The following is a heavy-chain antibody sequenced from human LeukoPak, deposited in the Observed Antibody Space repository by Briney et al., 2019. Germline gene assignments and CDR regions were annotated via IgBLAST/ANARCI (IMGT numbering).Heavy chain of an antibody. CDR3: ARESESSGWYDY. Sequence: GGSPRLSCAAPGXMFHDYAIHWVRQAPGKGLEWVSLISGDGGSTFYADSVKGRFTISRDNSKNSLYLQMNSLRSDDTALYYCARESESSGWYDYWGQGTLVTVSS. V-gene: IGHV3-43*02. CDR1: GXMFHDYA. J-gene: IGHJ4*02. CDR2: ISGDGGST. D-gene: IGHD6-19*01.